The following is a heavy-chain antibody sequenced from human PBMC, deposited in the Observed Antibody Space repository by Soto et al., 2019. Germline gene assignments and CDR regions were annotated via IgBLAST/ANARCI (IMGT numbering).Heavy chain of an antibody. Sequence: EVQLLESGGGLVQPGGSLRLSCAASGFTFSTYAMSWVRQTPGKGLEYVSGISGSGRSTDYADSVKGRFTISRDNPKNTLYLQMTSLRGEDTAIYYCVKDEWIRSGEQLVPGPFDCWGQGTLVTASS. CDR2: ISGSGRST. J-gene: IGHJ4*02. V-gene: IGHV3-23*01. D-gene: IGHD6-13*01. CDR3: VKDEWIRSGEQLVPGPFDC. CDR1: GFTFSTYA.